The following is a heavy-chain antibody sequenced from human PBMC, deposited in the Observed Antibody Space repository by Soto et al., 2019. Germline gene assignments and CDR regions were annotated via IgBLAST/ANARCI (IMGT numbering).Heavy chain of an antibody. CDR2: MNPNSGNT. J-gene: IGHJ5*02. CDR1: GYTFTSYD. D-gene: IGHD3-3*01. CDR3: ARGPMYFEYYDVWRGYYTIDL. V-gene: IGHV1-8*01. Sequence: ASVKVSCKASGYTFTSYDINWVRHATGQGLEWMGWMNPNSGNTGYAQKFQGRVTMTRNTSISTAYMELSSLRSEDTAVYYCARGPMYFEYYDVWRGYYTIDLWGKGTLVTVSS.